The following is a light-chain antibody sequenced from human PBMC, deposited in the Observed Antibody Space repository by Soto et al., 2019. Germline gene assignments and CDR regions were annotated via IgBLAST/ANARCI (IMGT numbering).Light chain of an antibody. Sequence: EIVLTQSPGTLSLSPGERATLSCRAGQAVSFNYLAWYQQKPGQPPRLLLYGASNRATVVPDRFSGSGSGTDFPLTISRLEPEDSAVYYFQHYGYSPITFGPRTKVDI. CDR3: QHYGYSPIT. CDR1: QAVSFNY. J-gene: IGKJ3*01. V-gene: IGKV3-20*01. CDR2: GAS.